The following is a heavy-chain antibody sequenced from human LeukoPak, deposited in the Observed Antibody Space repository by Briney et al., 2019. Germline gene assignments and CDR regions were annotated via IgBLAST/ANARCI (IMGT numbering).Heavy chain of an antibody. CDR3: ARLYCSSTSCYGFDY. Sequence: ASVKVSCKASGYTFTSYGISWVRQAPGQGLEWMGWISAYNGNTNYAQKLQGRVTMTTDTSTSTVYMELSSLRSEDTAVYYCARLYCSSTSCYGFDYWGQGTLVTVSS. D-gene: IGHD2-2*01. CDR1: GYTFTSYG. V-gene: IGHV1-18*01. J-gene: IGHJ4*02. CDR2: ISAYNGNT.